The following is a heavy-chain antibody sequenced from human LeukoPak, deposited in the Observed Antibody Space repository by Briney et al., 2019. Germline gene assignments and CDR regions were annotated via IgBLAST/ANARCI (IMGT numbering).Heavy chain of an antibody. D-gene: IGHD2-8*01. CDR2: INPSGGST. V-gene: IGHV1-46*01. J-gene: IGHJ4*02. CDR1: GYTFISYD. CDR3: AREKGVPSSFDY. Sequence: ASVKVSCKASGYTFISYDINWVRQAPGQGLEWMGIINPSGGSTTYAAKFQGRVTMTRDTSTSTVFVELSSLRSEDTAVYYCAREKGVPSSFDYWGQGTLVTVSS.